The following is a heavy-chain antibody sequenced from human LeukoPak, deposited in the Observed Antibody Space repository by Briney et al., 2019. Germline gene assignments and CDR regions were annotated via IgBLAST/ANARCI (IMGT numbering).Heavy chain of an antibody. D-gene: IGHD3-10*01. J-gene: IGHJ3*02. CDR1: GGSISSSGYY. Sequence: PSETLSLTCTVSGGSISSSGYYWGWIRQPPGKGLEWIGSIYYSGSTNYNPSLKSRVTMSVDTSKSQFSLKLSSVTAADTAVYYCARVKVRGFIVNAGDAFGIWGQGTMVTVSS. CDR3: ARVKVRGFIVNAGDAFGI. CDR2: IYYSGST. V-gene: IGHV4-39*07.